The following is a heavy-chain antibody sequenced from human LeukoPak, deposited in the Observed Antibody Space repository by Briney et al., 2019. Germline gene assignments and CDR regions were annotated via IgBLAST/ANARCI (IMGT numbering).Heavy chain of an antibody. CDR3: ARHNSRKLYYGSGSYYGGFDY. CDR1: GGSISSSNW. V-gene: IGHV4-4*02. J-gene: IGHJ4*02. Sequence: SGTLSLTCAVSGGSISSSNWWSWVRQPPGKALEWIGEIYHSGSTNYNPSLKSRVTISVDTSKNQFSLKLSSVTAADTAVYYCARHNSRKLYYGSGSYYGGFDYWGQGTLVTVSS. D-gene: IGHD3-10*01. CDR2: IYHSGST.